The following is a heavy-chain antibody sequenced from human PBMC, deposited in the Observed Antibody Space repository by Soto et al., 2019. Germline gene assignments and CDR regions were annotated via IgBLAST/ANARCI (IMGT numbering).Heavy chain of an antibody. Sequence: EVQLLASGGGLVKPGGSLRLSCAASGFTFSNYIMNWVRQPPGQGLEWVASIIGSSTYVYYSDSLKGRIAISRDNAMNSMFVELIPLRVVDTSVYFCSRGGGYFYCVGCVGFDVWVQGALVTVSS. CDR2: IIGSSTYV. CDR3: SRGGGYFYCVGCVGFDV. V-gene: IGHV3-21*01. D-gene: IGHD2-21*01. CDR1: GFTFSNYI. J-gene: IGHJ3*01.